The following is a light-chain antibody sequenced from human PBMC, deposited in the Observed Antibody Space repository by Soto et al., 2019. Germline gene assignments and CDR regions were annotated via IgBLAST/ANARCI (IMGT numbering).Light chain of an antibody. J-gene: IGKJ1*01. CDR2: AAS. Sequence: DIQMTQSPSSLSASVGDRVTITCRASQSIYSSLNWYHQKPGKAPKLLIYAASNLQSGVPSRFSGSGSGTDFTLSISSPQPDDFATYYCQQYNSYSWAFGQGTKVDIK. CDR3: QQYNSYSWA. CDR1: QSIYSS. V-gene: IGKV1-39*01.